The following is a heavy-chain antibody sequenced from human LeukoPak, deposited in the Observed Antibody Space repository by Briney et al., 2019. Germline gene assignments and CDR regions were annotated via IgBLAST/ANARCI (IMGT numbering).Heavy chain of an antibody. CDR3: AKAAPPPSIVLDH. CDR1: GFTFNNYA. D-gene: IGHD6-13*01. Sequence: GGSLRLSCAASGFTFNNYAMTWVRQAPGKGLEWVSTIIDSGGSTYYADSVKGRFTISRDISKNTLYLQMNSLRGEDTAVYYCAKAAPPPSIVLDHWGQGTLVTVAS. CDR2: IIDSGGST. V-gene: IGHV3-23*01. J-gene: IGHJ4*02.